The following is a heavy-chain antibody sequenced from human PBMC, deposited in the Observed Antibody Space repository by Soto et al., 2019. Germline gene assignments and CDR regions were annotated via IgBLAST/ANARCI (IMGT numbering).Heavy chain of an antibody. J-gene: IGHJ4*02. CDR3: AREGTSGTTDY. Sequence: EVQLVESGEALVQPGESLRLSCAASGFTFINYPMHWVRQAPGRGLESVSAISGDGSSTYYGDPVRGRFTISRDNSRNTLYLHMGSLRPDDTGIYYCAREGTSGTTDYWGQGTLVTVSS. D-gene: IGHD1-1*01. V-gene: IGHV3-64*02. CDR1: GFTFINYP. CDR2: ISGDGSST.